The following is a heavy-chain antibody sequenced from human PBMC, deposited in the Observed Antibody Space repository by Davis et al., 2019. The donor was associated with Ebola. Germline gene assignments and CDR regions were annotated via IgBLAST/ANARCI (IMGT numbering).Heavy chain of an antibody. CDR2: MKPDGSDK. CDR1: RFTLSTYW. D-gene: IGHD2-15*01. Sequence: PGGSLRLSCAASRFTLSTYWMHWVRQAPGKGLEWVANMKPDGSDKNYVDSVKGRFTISRDNAGNSLYLQMNSLRVEDTAVYYCARGDSRWSNWYFDLWGRGTLVTVSS. V-gene: IGHV3-7*03. J-gene: IGHJ2*01. CDR3: ARGDSRWSNWYFDL.